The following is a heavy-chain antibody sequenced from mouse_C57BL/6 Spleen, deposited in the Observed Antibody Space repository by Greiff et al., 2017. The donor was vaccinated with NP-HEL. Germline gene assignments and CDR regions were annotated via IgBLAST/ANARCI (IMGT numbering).Heavy chain of an antibody. CDR2: ISSGGSYT. Sequence: EVKLVESGGDLVKPGGSLKLSCAASGFTFSSYGMSWVRQTPDKRLEWVATISSGGSYTYYPDSVKGRFTISRDNAKNTLYLQMSSLKSEDTAMYYCARQGDWAYYFDYWGQGTTLTVSS. D-gene: IGHD4-1*01. J-gene: IGHJ2*01. V-gene: IGHV5-6*02. CDR3: ARQGDWAYYFDY. CDR1: GFTFSSYG.